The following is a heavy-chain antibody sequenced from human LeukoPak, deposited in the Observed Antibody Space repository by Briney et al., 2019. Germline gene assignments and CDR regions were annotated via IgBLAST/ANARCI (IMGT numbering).Heavy chain of an antibody. CDR1: GYTFTSYG. V-gene: IGHV1-18*01. CDR3: ARDRHYYGSGRLANMDV. J-gene: IGHJ6*02. CDR2: ISAYNGNT. Sequence: ASVKVSCKASGYTFTSYGISWVRQAPGQGLEWMGWISAYNGNTNYAQKLQGRVTMTTDTSTSTAYMELRSLRSGDTAVYYCARDRHYYGSGRLANMDVWGQGTTVTVSS. D-gene: IGHD3-10*01.